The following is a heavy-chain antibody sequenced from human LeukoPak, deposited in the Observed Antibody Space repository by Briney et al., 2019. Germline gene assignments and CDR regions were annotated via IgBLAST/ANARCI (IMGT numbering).Heavy chain of an antibody. J-gene: IGHJ4*02. V-gene: IGHV3-7*01. D-gene: IGHD1-26*01. CDR1: GFTFSNYW. Sequence: AGGSLRLSCAASGFTFSNYWMSWVRQAPGKGLEWVANIKQGGSEKHYVDSVKGRFTISRDDAKNSLYLQMNSLRADDTAVYSCAREGREGRGFDYWGQRTLVTVSS. CDR2: IKQGGSEK. CDR3: AREGREGRGFDY.